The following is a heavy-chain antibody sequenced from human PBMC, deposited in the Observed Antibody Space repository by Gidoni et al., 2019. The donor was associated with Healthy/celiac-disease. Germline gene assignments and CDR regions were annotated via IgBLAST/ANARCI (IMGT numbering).Heavy chain of an antibody. CDR3: AKDRPSSGSGQSHFQH. Sequence: VQLVESGGGVVQPGRSLRLSFSASGFPFSIHGMHWVRQAPGQGLEWVAFIRYDGSNKYYADSVKGRFTISRDNSKNTLYLQMNSLRAEDTAVYYCAKDRPSSGSGQSHFQHWGQGTLVTVSS. D-gene: IGHD1-26*01. V-gene: IGHV3-30*02. J-gene: IGHJ1*01. CDR2: IRYDGSNK. CDR1: GFPFSIHG.